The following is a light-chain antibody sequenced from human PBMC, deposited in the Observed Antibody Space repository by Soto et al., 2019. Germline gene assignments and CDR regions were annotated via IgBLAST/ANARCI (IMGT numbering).Light chain of an antibody. CDR2: DVS. CDR1: SSDVGGYNY. J-gene: IGLJ2*01. V-gene: IGLV2-14*03. CDR3: SSYTSTSTPVV. Sequence: QSALTQAASVSGSPGQSITISCTGTSSDVGGYNYVSWYQQHPGKAPKLMIYDVSNRPSGVSNRFSGSKSGNTASLTISGLQAEVEADYYCSSYTSTSTPVVFGGGTKLTVL.